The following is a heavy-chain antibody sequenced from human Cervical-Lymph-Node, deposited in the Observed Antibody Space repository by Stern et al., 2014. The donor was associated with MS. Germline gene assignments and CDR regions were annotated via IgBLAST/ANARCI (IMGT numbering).Heavy chain of an antibody. V-gene: IGHV3-21*01. Sequence: VQLVESGGGLVKPGGSLRLSCAASGFTFSRYSLNWVRQAPGKGLEWVSSISSSSSYIYYADSVKGRFTISRDNAKNSLYLQMNNQRAEDTAVYYCAREGDAFDIWGQGTMVTVS. CDR3: AREGDAFDI. J-gene: IGHJ3*02. CDR1: GFTFSRYS. CDR2: ISSSSSYI.